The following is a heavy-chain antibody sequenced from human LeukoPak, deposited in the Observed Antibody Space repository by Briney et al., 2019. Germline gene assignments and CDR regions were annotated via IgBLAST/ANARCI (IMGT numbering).Heavy chain of an antibody. CDR1: GYTFPSYG. CDR3: ARSVSYGSGSHLDY. Sequence: ASVKVSCKASGYTFPSYGISWVRQAPGQGLEWMGWISAYNGNTNYAQKLQGRVTMTTDTSTSTAYMELRSLRADDTAVYYCARSVSYGSGSHLDYWGQGTLVTVSS. CDR2: ISAYNGNT. D-gene: IGHD3-10*01. V-gene: IGHV1-18*01. J-gene: IGHJ4*02.